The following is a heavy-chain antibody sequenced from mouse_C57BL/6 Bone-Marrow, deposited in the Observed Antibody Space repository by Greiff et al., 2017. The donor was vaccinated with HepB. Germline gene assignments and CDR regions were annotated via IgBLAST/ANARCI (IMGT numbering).Heavy chain of an antibody. CDR1: GFTFSSYA. Sequence: VQLKESGEGLVKPGGSLKLSCAASGFTFSSYAMSWVRQTPEKRLEWVAYISSGGDYIYYADTVKGRFTISRDNARNTLYLQMSSLKSEDTAMYYCTRGDNWDYFDYWGQGTTLTVSS. J-gene: IGHJ2*01. CDR3: TRGDNWDYFDY. V-gene: IGHV5-9-1*02. CDR2: ISSGGDYI. D-gene: IGHD4-1*02.